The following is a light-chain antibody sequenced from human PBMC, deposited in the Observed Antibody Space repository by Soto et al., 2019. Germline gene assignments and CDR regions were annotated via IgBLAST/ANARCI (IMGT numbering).Light chain of an antibody. CDR3: SSYTTSYFYV. CDR1: GRDIGAYDY. J-gene: IGLJ1*01. V-gene: IGLV2-14*01. CDR2: GVK. Sequence: QSVLPQPASVSGSPGQSITIACTGSGRDIGAYDYVSWYQQHPGKAPKLLIYGVKNRTSGVSYRFSASKSAFTASLTISGLQAEDEAHYYCSSYTTSYFYVFGPGTKLTVL.